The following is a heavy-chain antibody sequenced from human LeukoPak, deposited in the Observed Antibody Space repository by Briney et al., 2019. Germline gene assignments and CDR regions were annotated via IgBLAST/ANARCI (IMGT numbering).Heavy chain of an antibody. D-gene: IGHD3-10*01. J-gene: IGHJ5*01. CDR1: GDSVSSNSAA. CDR3: ARGTSGSFFTEWFDS. CDR2: TYYRPKWYN. V-gene: IGHV6-1*01. Sequence: SQTLSLTCAISGDSVSSNSAAWSWIRQSPSRGLEWLGRTYYRPKWYNDYAVSVKSRITMNPDTSKNQFSLQLNSVTPEDTAVYYCARGTSGSFFTEWFDSWGQGTLVTVSP.